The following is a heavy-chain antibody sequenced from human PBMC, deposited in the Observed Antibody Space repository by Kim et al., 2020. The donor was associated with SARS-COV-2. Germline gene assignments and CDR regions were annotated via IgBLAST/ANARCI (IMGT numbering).Heavy chain of an antibody. CDR2: IYYSGST. D-gene: IGHD6-13*01. V-gene: IGHV4-39*01. J-gene: IGHJ4*02. Sequence: SETLSLTCTVSGGSISSSSYYWGWIRQPPGKGLEWIGSIYYSGSTYYNPSLKSRVTISVDTSKNQFSLKLSSVTTADTAVYYCARQIAAADDYWGQGTLVTVSS. CDR1: GGSISSSSYY. CDR3: ARQIAAADDY.